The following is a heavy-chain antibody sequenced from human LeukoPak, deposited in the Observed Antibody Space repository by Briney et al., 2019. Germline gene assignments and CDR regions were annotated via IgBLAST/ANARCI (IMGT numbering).Heavy chain of an antibody. CDR3: ARRIYRGNQNYY. CDR2: ITTSNGVT. D-gene: IGHD4-23*01. J-gene: IGHJ4*02. V-gene: IGHV1-46*01. CDR1: GYNLITYY. Sequence: ASVKVSCKASGYNLITYYMQWVRQAPGQGLEWMGVITTSNGVTTYAQKFQGRVTVTRDTSTSTVDMELSSLRSDDTAVYFCARRIYRGNQNYYRGQGTLVTVSS.